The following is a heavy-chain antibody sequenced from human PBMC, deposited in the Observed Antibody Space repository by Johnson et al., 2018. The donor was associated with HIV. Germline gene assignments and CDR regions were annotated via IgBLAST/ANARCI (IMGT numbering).Heavy chain of an antibody. D-gene: IGHD4-17*01. CDR1: GFTVSSNY. V-gene: IGHV3-53*01. Sequence: EVQLVESGGGLIQPGGSLRLSCAASGFTVSSNYMSWVRQAPGKGLEWVSVIYSGGSTYYADSVKGRFTISRDNSKNTLYLQMNSLRAEDTAVYYCAKDDYGDRWVGAFDSWGQGTMVTVSS. CDR3: AKDDYGDRWVGAFDS. J-gene: IGHJ3*02. CDR2: IYSGGST.